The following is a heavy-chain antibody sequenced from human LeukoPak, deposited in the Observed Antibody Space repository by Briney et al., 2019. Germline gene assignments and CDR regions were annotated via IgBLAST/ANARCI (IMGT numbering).Heavy chain of an antibody. Sequence: ASVKVSCKASGYTFTGYYMHWVRQAPGQGLEWMGWINPNSGGTNYAQKFQGRVTMTRDTSISTAYMELSRLRSDDTAVYYCARLMLYCSGGSCYFPFDYWGQGTLVTVSS. D-gene: IGHD2-15*01. J-gene: IGHJ4*02. V-gene: IGHV1-2*02. CDR2: INPNSGGT. CDR3: ARLMLYCSGGSCYFPFDY. CDR1: GYTFTGYY.